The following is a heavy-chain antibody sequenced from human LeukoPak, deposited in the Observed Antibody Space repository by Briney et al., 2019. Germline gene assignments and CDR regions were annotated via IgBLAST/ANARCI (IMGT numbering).Heavy chain of an antibody. CDR1: GFTFSSYD. D-gene: IGHD2-15*01. CDR3: AKRRVVGATNRPFDY. J-gene: IGHJ4*02. V-gene: IGHV3-13*01. CDR2: IGSAGDT. Sequence: GGSLRLSCAASGFTFSSYDMHWVRQATGKGLEWVSAIGSAGDTYYPGSVKGRFTISRENAKNSLYLQMNSLRAGDTAVYYCAKRRVVGATNRPFDYWGQGTLVTVSS.